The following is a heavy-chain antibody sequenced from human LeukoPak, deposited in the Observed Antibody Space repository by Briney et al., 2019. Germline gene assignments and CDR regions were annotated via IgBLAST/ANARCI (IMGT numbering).Heavy chain of an antibody. CDR2: ISYDGSNK. J-gene: IGHJ3*02. CDR1: EFTVSSNY. V-gene: IGHV3-30*03. CDR3: ARDSQDAFDI. Sequence: GGSLRLSCAASEFTVSSNYMSWIRQAPGKGLEWVAVISYDGSNKYYADSVKGRFTISRDNSKNTLYLQMNSLRAEDTAVYYCARDSQDAFDIWGQGTMVTVSS.